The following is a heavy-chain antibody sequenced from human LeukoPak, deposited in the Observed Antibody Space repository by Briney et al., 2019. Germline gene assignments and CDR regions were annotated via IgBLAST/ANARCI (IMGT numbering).Heavy chain of an antibody. CDR2: IYSGGNI. V-gene: IGHV3-66*01. J-gene: IGHJ4*02. CDR1: GFTVTSNH. CDR3: AKDQGSGWYDY. Sequence: PGGSLRLSCAASGFTVTSNHMSWVRQAPGKGLEWVSVIYSGGNIFYAASVKGRFTISRDNSKNTLYPQMNSLRVEDTAVFYCAKDQGSGWYDYWGQGTLVTVSS. D-gene: IGHD6-19*01.